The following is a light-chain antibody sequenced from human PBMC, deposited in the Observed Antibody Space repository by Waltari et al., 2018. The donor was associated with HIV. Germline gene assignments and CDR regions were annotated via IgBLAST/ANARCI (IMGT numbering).Light chain of an antibody. CDR1: ALPQHF. CDR3: ESADDSGDHWV. J-gene: IGLJ3*02. CDR2: KDD. Sequence: SYELTQPPSVSVSPGQTARITCSGDALPQHFAYWYQQKAGQAPLMVIYKDDKRPSGIPDRFSGSMSGTTVTLIISGVQPEDEADYYCESADDSGDHWVFGGGTKLSVL. V-gene: IGLV3-25*03.